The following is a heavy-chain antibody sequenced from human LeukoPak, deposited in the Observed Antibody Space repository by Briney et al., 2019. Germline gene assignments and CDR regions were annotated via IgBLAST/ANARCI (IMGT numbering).Heavy chain of an antibody. CDR3: ARVRVEYSSSSFDY. Sequence: PAETLSLTCTVSGGSISSYYWSWIRQPPGKGLEWIGYIYYSGSTNYNPSLKSRVTISVDTSKNQFSLKLSSVTAADTAVYYCARVRVEYSSSSFDYWGQGTLVTVSS. CDR1: GGSISSYY. D-gene: IGHD6-6*01. V-gene: IGHV4-59*01. J-gene: IGHJ4*02. CDR2: IYYSGST.